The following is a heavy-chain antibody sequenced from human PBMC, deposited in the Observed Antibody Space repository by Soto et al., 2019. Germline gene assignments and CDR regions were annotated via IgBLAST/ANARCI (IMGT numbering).Heavy chain of an antibody. J-gene: IGHJ6*02. CDR1: GGSISGYY. CDR3: ARGVSPDIVVVPAAAVGMDV. Sequence: SETLSLTCTVSGGSISGYYWIWIRQPAGKGLEWIGRVYTSGSTNYNPSLKSRVTMSVDTSKNQFSLKLSSVTAADTAVYYCARGVSPDIVVVPAAAVGMDVWGQGTTVTVSS. D-gene: IGHD2-2*01. CDR2: VYTSGST. V-gene: IGHV4-4*07.